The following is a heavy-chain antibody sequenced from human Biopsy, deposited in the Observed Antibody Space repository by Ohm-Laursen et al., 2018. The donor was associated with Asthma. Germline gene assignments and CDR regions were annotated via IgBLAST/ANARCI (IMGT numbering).Heavy chain of an antibody. D-gene: IGHD6-6*01. Sequence: SLRLSCAASGFTFHNYVMHWVRQAPGKGLEWVAGIFFDGSNKYYADSVKGRSTISRGNSKDTLYLQVNSLRGDDTAVYYCARGKTWGRSYYFDYWGQGTLVTVSS. V-gene: IGHV3-30-3*01. CDR3: ARGKTWGRSYYFDY. CDR1: GFTFHNYV. J-gene: IGHJ4*02. CDR2: IFFDGSNK.